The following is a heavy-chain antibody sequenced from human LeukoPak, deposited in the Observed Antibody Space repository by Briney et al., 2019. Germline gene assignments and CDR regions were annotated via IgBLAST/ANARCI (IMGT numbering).Heavy chain of an antibody. J-gene: IGHJ4*02. Sequence: ASLKVSCKTSGYSFTGHFLHWLRQAPGQGLEWMGWIKPDNGVTFYAQKFQGRFTISRDMSMSTVYMDLSSLTSDDTATYYCARDHDYGADYWGQGTLVIVS. V-gene: IGHV1-2*02. CDR2: IKPDNGVT. CDR1: GYSFTGHF. D-gene: IGHD4/OR15-4a*01. CDR3: ARDHDYGADY.